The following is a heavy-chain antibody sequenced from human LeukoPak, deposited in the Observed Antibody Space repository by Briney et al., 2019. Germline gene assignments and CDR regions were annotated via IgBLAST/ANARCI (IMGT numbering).Heavy chain of an antibody. CDR1: GGTFSSYA. D-gene: IGHD3-10*01. CDR3: AGDRYGSGSYFVS. CDR2: IIPIFGTA. J-gene: IGHJ5*01. Sequence: GASVKVSCKASGGTFSSYAISWVRQAPGQGLEWMGGIIPIFGTANYAQKFQGRVTITADESTSTAYMELSSLRSEDTAVYYCAGDRYGSGSYFVSWGQGTLVTVSS. V-gene: IGHV1-69*13.